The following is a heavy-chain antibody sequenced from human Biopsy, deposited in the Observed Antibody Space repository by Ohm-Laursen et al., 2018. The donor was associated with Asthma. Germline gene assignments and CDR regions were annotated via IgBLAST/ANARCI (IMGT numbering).Heavy chain of an antibody. Sequence: ASVKVSCKASGYTFISYAIHWVRQAPGQRLEWMGWINAGNGNTKYSQEFQGRVTITRDTSASTAYMELSSLRSEGTAVYYCARTYYDFLTGQVNDAFDIWGQGTMVTVSS. CDR2: INAGNGNT. J-gene: IGHJ3*02. D-gene: IGHD3-9*01. CDR1: GYTFISYA. V-gene: IGHV1-3*01. CDR3: ARTYYDFLTGQVNDAFDI.